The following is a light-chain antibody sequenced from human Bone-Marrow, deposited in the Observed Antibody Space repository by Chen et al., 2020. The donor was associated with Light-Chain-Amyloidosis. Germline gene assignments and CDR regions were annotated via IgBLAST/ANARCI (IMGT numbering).Light chain of an antibody. CDR1: SGSIATNY. V-gene: IGLV6-57*01. CDR3: QSYQGSSQGV. J-gene: IGLJ3*02. Sequence: NFMLTKPHSVSESPGKTVIISCTRSSGSIATNYVQWYQQRPGSSPTTVIYEDDQRPSGVPDRFSGSIDRSSNSASLTISGLKTEDEADYYCQSYQGSSQGVFGGGTNLTVL. CDR2: EDD.